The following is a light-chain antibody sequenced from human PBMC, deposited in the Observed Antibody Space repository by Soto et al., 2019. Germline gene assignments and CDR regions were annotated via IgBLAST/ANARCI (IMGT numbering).Light chain of an antibody. CDR1: QSVLYSSNNENY. CDR3: QQYYSTPWT. Sequence: DIVMTQSPDSLAVSLGARATINCKSSQSVLYSSNNENYLAWYQQKPGQPPKLLIYWASTRKSGVPDRFSGSGSGTDFTLTISSLQAEDVAVYYCQQYYSTPWTFGPGTKVEIK. J-gene: IGKJ1*01. CDR2: WAS. V-gene: IGKV4-1*01.